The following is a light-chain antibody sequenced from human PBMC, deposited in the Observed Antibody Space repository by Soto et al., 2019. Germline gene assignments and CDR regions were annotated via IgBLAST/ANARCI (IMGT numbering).Light chain of an antibody. J-gene: IGKJ4*02. CDR3: QQTYSAPLT. CDR2: GAS. Sequence: DIQITQSPFSLPASVGARVNITCRARQSISNYLNWYQHKPGRAPSLLIHGASSLQGGVPSRFSGSGSGTDFTLTISSLHPEDFTTYYCQQTYSAPLTFGGGTRVEV. V-gene: IGKV1-39*01. CDR1: QSISNY.